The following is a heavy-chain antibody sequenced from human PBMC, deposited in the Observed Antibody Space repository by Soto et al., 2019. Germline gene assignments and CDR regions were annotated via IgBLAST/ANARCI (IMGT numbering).Heavy chain of an antibody. J-gene: IGHJ4*02. D-gene: IGHD4-4*01. CDR3: TRDYINFDY. V-gene: IGHV3-33*01. Sequence: QVQLVESGGGVVQPGRSLRLSCAASGFTFTSYGMHWVRQAPGKGLEWVAVIWYDGSNKYYAESVKGRFTISRDNSKNTLYLQMNSLRAEDTAVYYCTRDYINFDYWGQGTLVTVSS. CDR2: IWYDGSNK. CDR1: GFTFTSYG.